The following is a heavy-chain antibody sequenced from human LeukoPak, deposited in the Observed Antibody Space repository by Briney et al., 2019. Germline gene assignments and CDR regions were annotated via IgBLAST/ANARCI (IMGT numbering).Heavy chain of an antibody. Sequence: GESLKISCKGSGYRITSYWIGWVRQMPGKGLEWMGIIYPGDSDARYSPSFQGQVTMSADKSISTAYLQWSSLKASDTAMYYCVRGTMVRGASNWFDPRGQGTLVTVSS. CDR3: VRGTMVRGASNWFDP. CDR1: GYRITSYW. J-gene: IGHJ5*02. V-gene: IGHV5-51*01. CDR2: IYPGDSDA. D-gene: IGHD3-10*01.